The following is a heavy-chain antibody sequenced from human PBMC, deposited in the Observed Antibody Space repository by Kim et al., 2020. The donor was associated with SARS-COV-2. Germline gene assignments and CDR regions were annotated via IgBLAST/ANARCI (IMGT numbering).Heavy chain of an antibody. Sequence: ASVKVSCKASGYTFTSSAMHWVRQAPGQRLEWMGWINAGNGNTRYPQKFQGRVTITRDTSASTAYMDLSSLTSEDTAVYYCARDRSLVGYYFDYWGQGTLVTVSS. J-gene: IGHJ4*02. CDR2: INAGNGNT. CDR3: ARDRSLVGYYFDY. D-gene: IGHD3-16*01. V-gene: IGHV1-3*01. CDR1: GYTFTSSA.